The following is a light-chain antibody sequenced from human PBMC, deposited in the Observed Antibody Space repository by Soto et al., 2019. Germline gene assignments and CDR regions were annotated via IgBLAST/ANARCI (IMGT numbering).Light chain of an antibody. Sequence: DIQMTQSPSSLSASVGDRVTITCRASQSISTYLNWYQQKPGKAPNLLIYAAYSLQSGVPSRFSGSGSGTDFTLTISNLQPEDFETFYCQQSYRMPFTFGPGTQVDIK. J-gene: IGKJ3*01. CDR2: AAY. CDR3: QQSYRMPFT. V-gene: IGKV1-39*01. CDR1: QSISTY.